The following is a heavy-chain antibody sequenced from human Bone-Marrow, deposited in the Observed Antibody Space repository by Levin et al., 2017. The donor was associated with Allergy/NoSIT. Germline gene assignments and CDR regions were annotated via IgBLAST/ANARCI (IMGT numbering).Heavy chain of an antibody. V-gene: IGHV3-66*01. Sequence: PGESLKISCAASEFIVSSNYMSWVRQAPGKGLDWVSVIYSGGSAYYADSVKGRFTISRDNSKNTLYLQMNSLRAEDTAVYYCVARSNGMDVWGQGTTVTVSS. CDR1: EFIVSSNY. CDR3: VARSNGMDV. D-gene: IGHD5-12*01. CDR2: IYSGGSA. J-gene: IGHJ6*02.